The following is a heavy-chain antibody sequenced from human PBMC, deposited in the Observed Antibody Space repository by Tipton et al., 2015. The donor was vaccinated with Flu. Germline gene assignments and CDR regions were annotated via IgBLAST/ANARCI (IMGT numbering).Heavy chain of an antibody. CDR1: GGSISSSSYY. CDR2: IYSSGST. V-gene: IGHV4-39*01. Sequence: LSLTCTVSGGSISSSSYYWGWIRQPPGKGLEWIGSIYSSGSTYYNPSLKTRVTISVDTSKNQFSLKLSSVTAADTAAYYCARHQAGLLTWFDPWGQGTLVTVSS. J-gene: IGHJ5*02. CDR3: ARHQAGLLTWFDP. D-gene: IGHD2-21*01.